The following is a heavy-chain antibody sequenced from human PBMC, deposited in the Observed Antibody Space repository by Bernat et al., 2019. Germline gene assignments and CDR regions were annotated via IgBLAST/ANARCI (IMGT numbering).Heavy chain of an antibody. CDR1: GFTFSNAW. J-gene: IGHJ4*02. CDR2: IRSKTDGGAT. D-gene: IGHD2-15*01. CDR3: TTEIQDLFDY. V-gene: IGHV3-15*01. Sequence: EVQLVESGGGLVQPGGSLRLSCAASGFTFSNAWMSWVRQTPGKGLEWVGRIRSKTDGGATDYTAPVKGRFTISRDDSKNTLYLQMNSLKTEDTAVYYCTTEIQDLFDYWGQGTLVTVSS.